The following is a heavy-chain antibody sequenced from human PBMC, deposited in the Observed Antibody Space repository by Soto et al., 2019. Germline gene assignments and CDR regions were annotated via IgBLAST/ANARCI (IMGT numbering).Heavy chain of an antibody. V-gene: IGHV3-74*01. CDR1: GFTFSTYW. Sequence: EVKVEESGGGLVQPGGSLRLSCAASGFTFSTYWMHWVRQVPGKGLVWVSRIKGDGSSLSYADSVKGRFTISRDNVENTVYLQMCSLSADDTAVYYCARGLKNYYGVDVWGQGTTVTVSS. CDR2: IKGDGSSL. J-gene: IGHJ6*02. CDR3: ARGLKNYYGVDV.